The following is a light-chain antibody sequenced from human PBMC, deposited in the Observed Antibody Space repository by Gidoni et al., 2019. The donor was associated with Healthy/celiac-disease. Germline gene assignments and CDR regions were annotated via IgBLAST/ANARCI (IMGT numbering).Light chain of an antibody. V-gene: IGKV1-33*01. J-gene: IGKJ4*01. Sequence: DIQMTQSPSSLSASVGDRVTITCQASQDISNYLNWYQQKPGKAPKLLIYDASNLETGVPARCSGSGSGTDFTITISSLQPEDIATYYCQQYDNRPLTFGGGTKVEIK. CDR1: QDISNY. CDR2: DAS. CDR3: QQYDNRPLT.